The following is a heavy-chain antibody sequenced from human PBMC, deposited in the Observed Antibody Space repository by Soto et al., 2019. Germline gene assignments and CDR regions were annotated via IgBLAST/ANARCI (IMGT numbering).Heavy chain of an antibody. D-gene: IGHD3-10*01. J-gene: IGHJ4*02. CDR3: ARGILWFGETFTVTFFDY. CDR2: VYYSGYT. V-gene: IGHV4-59*12. CDR1: GGSMSPYY. Sequence: SETLSLTCTVSGGSMSPYYWSWIRQAPGVGLEWIAYVYYSGYTHYNPSLKSRVTISVDTSKNQFSLKLSSVTAADTAVYYCARGILWFGETFTVTFFDYWGQGTLVTVSS.